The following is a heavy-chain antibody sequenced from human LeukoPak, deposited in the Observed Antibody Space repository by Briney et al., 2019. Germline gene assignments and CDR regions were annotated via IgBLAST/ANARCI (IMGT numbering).Heavy chain of an antibody. Sequence: VASMKVSCKASGYSFTGYYIHWVRQAPGQGLEWMGWINPDGDVTKSAQKFQGRVTMTSDKSINTVYMELSGLTSDDTALYYCARGPNHYYYMDFWGKGTTVSVSS. V-gene: IGHV1-2*02. J-gene: IGHJ6*03. D-gene: IGHD2-8*01. CDR3: ARGPNHYYYMDF. CDR2: INPDGDVT. CDR1: GYSFTGYY.